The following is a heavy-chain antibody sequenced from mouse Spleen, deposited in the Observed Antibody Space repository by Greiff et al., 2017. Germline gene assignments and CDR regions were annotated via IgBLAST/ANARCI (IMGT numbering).Heavy chain of an antibody. J-gene: IGHJ4*01. CDR2: IDPYDSEN. D-gene: IGHD1-1*01. Sequence: QVQLQQPGAELVRPGASVKLSCKASGYTFTSYWMNWVKQRPEQGLEWIGRIDPYDSENHYKQKFKEKAILTVDKSSSTAYMQLSSLTSEDSAVYYCARGRVTTVPNAMDYWGQGTSVTVSS. V-gene: IGHV1-52*01. CDR1: GYTFTSYW. CDR3: ARGRVTTVPNAMDY.